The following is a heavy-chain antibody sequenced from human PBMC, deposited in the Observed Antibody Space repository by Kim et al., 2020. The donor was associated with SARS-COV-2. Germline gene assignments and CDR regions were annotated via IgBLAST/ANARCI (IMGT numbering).Heavy chain of an antibody. D-gene: IGHD6-6*01. CDR3: ARDTAARPGGFGYYFDY. J-gene: IGHJ4*02. Sequence: GKGRFTISRDNAKNSLYLQMNSLRAEDTAVYYCARDTAARPGGFGYYFDYWGQGTLVTVSS. V-gene: IGHV3-21*01.